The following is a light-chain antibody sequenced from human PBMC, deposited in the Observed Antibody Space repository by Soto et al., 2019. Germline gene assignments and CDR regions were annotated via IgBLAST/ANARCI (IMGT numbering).Light chain of an antibody. Sequence: EIVMTQSPATLSVSPGERATLSCRAGQGVTTNFAWYQQKSGQSPRLLIYDVSIRATGVPARFSATGSETDFSLTNSGVQSEDSAVYFCQQFNNWPFSFGQGTRLEIK. CDR1: QGVTTN. CDR2: DVS. J-gene: IGKJ5*01. CDR3: QQFNNWPFS. V-gene: IGKV3-15*01.